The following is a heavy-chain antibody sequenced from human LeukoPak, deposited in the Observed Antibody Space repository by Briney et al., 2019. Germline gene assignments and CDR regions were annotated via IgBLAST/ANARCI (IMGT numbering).Heavy chain of an antibody. V-gene: IGHV3-30*18. J-gene: IGHJ4*02. CDR3: AKGDNWNDRDYYFDY. D-gene: IGHD1-1*01. CDR2: ISYDGSNK. CDR1: GYTFSSYG. Sequence: GGSLRLSCAASGYTFSSYGTHWVRQAPGKGLKWVAVISYDGSNKYYADSVKGRFTISRDNSKNTLYLQMNSLRAEDTAVYYCAKGDNWNDRDYYFDYWGQGTLVTVSS.